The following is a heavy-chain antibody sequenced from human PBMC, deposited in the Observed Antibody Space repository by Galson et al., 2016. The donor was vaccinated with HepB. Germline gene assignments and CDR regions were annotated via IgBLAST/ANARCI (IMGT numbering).Heavy chain of an antibody. J-gene: IGHJ4*02. CDR1: GFTFSDHY. Sequence: SLRLSCAASGFTFSDHYMDWVRQAPGKGLEWVGRIKHEPHHYTAGYAASVMGRFTMSRDDSGSSLYLQMNSLKTEDTAVYYCIRDWNHVFDYWGQGILVTVSS. CDR2: IKHEPHHYTA. D-gene: IGHD1-14*01. CDR3: IRDWNHVFDY. V-gene: IGHV3-72*01.